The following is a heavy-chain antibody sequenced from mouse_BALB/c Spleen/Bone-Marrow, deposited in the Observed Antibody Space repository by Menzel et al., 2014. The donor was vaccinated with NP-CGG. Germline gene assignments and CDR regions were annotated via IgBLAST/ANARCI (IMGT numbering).Heavy chain of an antibody. J-gene: IGHJ1*01. D-gene: IGHD1-1*01. CDR1: GFTFTDYY. CDR3: ARDTNYGSFYWYFDV. CDR2: IRNKANGYTT. V-gene: IGHV7-3*02. Sequence: EVQLVESGGGLVQPGGSLRLSCATSGFTFTDYYMSWVRQPPGKALEWLGFIRNKANGYTTEYSASVKGRFTISRDNSQSILYLQMNTLRAEDSATYYCARDTNYGSFYWYFDVWGAGTTVTVSS.